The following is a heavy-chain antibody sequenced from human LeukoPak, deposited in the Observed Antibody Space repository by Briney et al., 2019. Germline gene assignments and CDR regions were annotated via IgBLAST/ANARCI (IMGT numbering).Heavy chain of an antibody. V-gene: IGHV3-33*01. CDR2: IWYDGSNK. CDR1: GFTFCSYG. CDR3: ARELYGDYSNWFDP. D-gene: IGHD4-17*01. J-gene: IGHJ5*02. Sequence: GRSLSLSCAASGFTFCSYGMHWVRQAPGKGLEWVAVIWYDGSNKYYADSVKGRFTISRDNSKNTLYLQMNSLRAEDTAVYYCARELYGDYSNWFDPWGQGTLVTVSS.